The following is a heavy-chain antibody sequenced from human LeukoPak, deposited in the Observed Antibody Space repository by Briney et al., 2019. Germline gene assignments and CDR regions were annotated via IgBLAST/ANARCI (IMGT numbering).Heavy chain of an antibody. CDR2: IDWDDDK. CDR3: ARRTYGSGSYNY. D-gene: IGHD3-10*01. J-gene: IGHJ4*02. Sequence: SGPTLVNPTQTLTLTCTFSGFSLTTSGMCVSWIRQPPGKTLEWLARIDWDDDKYYNTPLKTRLTISKDTSKNQVVLTMTNMDPADTATYYCARRTYGSGSYNYWGQGTLVTVSS. V-gene: IGHV2-70*11. CDR1: GFSLTTSGMC.